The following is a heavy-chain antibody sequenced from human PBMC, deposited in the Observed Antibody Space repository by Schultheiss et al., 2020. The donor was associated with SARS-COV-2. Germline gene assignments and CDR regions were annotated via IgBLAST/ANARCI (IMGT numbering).Heavy chain of an antibody. D-gene: IGHD2-2*02. CDR3: ARAGICSSTSCYTALDY. J-gene: IGHJ4*02. CDR1: GGSFSGYY. CDR2: IYTSGST. Sequence: GSLRLSCAVYGGSFSGYYWSWIRQPAGKGLEWIGRIYTSGSTNYNPSLKSRVTMSVDTSKNQFSLKLSSVTAADTAVYYCARAGICSSTSCYTALDYWGQGTLVTVSS. V-gene: IGHV4-59*10.